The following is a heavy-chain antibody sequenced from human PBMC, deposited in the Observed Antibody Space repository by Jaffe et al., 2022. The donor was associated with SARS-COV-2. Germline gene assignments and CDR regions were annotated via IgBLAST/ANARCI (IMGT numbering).Heavy chain of an antibody. CDR2: ISSSSSTI. Sequence: EVQLVESGGGLVQPGGSLRLSCAASGFTFSSYSMNWVRQAPGKGLEWVSYISSSSSTIYYADSVKGRFTISRDNAKNSLYLQMNSLRDEDTAVYYCARAAGVRFLEWLLPYQSGMDVWGQGTTVTVSS. D-gene: IGHD3-3*01. J-gene: IGHJ6*02. CDR3: ARAAGVRFLEWLLPYQSGMDV. CDR1: GFTFSSYS. V-gene: IGHV3-48*02.